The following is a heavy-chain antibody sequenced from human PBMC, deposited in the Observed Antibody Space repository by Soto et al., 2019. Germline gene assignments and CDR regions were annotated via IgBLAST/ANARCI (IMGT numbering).Heavy chain of an antibody. Sequence: GASVKVSCKASGGTFSSYAISWVRQAPGQGLEWMGGIIPIFGTTDYAQKFQGRVTMTRNKSTSTAYMELSSLRSEDTAVYYCARRYQTFGRYYFDYWGQGTLVTVSS. CDR1: GGTFSSYA. CDR3: ARRYQTFGRYYFDY. J-gene: IGHJ4*02. D-gene: IGHD3-10*01. CDR2: IIPIFGTT. V-gene: IGHV1-69*05.